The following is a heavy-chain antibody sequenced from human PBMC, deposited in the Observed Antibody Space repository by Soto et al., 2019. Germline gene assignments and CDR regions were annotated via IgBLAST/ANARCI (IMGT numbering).Heavy chain of an antibody. V-gene: IGHV1-46*01. Sequence: WASVKVSCKASGYTFTSYYMHWVRQAPGQGLEWMGIINPSGGSTSYAQKFQGRVTMTRDTSTSTVYMELSSLRSEDTAVYYCARDHRKYSYGYLRFYYGLDVWGQGTTVTVSS. CDR2: INPSGGST. J-gene: IGHJ6*02. D-gene: IGHD5-18*01. CDR3: ARDHRKYSYGYLRFYYGLDV. CDR1: GYTFTSYY.